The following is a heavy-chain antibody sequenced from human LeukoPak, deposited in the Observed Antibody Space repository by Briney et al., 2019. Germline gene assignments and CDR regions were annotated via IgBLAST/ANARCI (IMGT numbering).Heavy chain of an antibody. D-gene: IGHD3-16*01. V-gene: IGHV3-7*01. Sequence: GGSLTLSCPASGFTFSSYWMAWVRQAPAKGLEWVANIKHNGDDLNYVDSVEGRVTIPRDNAQNSLYLHMTSLRAEDTAVYYCARELRTFDWWGQGTLVIVSS. CDR2: IKHNGDDL. J-gene: IGHJ4*02. CDR1: GFTFSSYW. CDR3: ARELRTFDW.